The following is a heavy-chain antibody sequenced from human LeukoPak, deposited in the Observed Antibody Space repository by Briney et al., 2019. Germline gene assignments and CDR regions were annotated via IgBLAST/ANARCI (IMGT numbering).Heavy chain of an antibody. D-gene: IGHD3-10*01. CDR3: ARGGSGSYYLDV. CDR2: ISWNSGSI. Sequence: GRSLRLSCAASGFTFDDYAMHWVRQAPGKGLEWVSGISWNSGSIGYADSVKGRFTISRDNSKNTLYLQMNSLRAEDTAVYYCARGGSGSYYLDVWGQGTTVTVSS. V-gene: IGHV3-9*01. J-gene: IGHJ6*02. CDR1: GFTFDDYA.